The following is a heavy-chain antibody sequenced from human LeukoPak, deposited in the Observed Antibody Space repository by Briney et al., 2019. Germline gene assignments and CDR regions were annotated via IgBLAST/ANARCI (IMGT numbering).Heavy chain of an antibody. D-gene: IGHD1-7*01. CDR3: ARAGRVRQSLTGTF. J-gene: IGHJ4*02. CDR1: GGSISSYY. V-gene: IGHV4-59*12. CDR2: IYYSGST. Sequence: SETLSLTCTVSGGSISSYYWSWIRQPPGKGLEWIGYIYYSGSTNYNPSLKSRVTISVDTSKNQFSLKLSSVTAADTAVYYCARAGRVRQSLTGTFWGQGTLVTVSS.